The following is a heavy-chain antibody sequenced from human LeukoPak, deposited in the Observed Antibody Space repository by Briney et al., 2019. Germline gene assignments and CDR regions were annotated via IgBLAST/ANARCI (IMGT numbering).Heavy chain of an antibody. CDR3: ARALEVVVITTPYFGY. CDR1: GFTVSSNY. Sequence: GGSLRLSCAASGFTVSSNYMSWVRQAPGKGLEWVSVIYSGGSTYYADSVKGRFTISRDNSKNTLYLQMNGLRAEDTAVYYCARALEVVVITTPYFGYWGQGTLVTVSS. D-gene: IGHD3-22*01. J-gene: IGHJ4*02. V-gene: IGHV3-66*01. CDR2: IYSGGST.